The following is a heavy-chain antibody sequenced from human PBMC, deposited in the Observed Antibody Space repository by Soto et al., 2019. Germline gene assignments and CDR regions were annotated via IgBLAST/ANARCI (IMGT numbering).Heavy chain of an antibody. CDR1: GVTFSNYD. V-gene: IGHV3-23*01. D-gene: IGHD3-10*01. Sequence: EVQLLESGGGLVQPGGSLRLSCAASGVTFSNYDMNRVRQAPGKGLEWVSGISHGGSSTYYADSVKGRFTISRDNSKNTLYLQMNSLRPEDTAVYYCAKGSWVHHGSEGGNWLDPWGQGTLVTVSS. CDR2: ISHGGSST. J-gene: IGHJ5*02. CDR3: AKGSWVHHGSEGGNWLDP.